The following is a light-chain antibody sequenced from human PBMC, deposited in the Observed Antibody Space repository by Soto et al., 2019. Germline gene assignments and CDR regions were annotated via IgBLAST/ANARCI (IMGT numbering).Light chain of an antibody. CDR2: SAS. CDR3: QQFYSAPIT. V-gene: IGKV1-39*01. CDR1: QTIKNY. J-gene: IGKJ5*01. Sequence: DIQMSPSPSSPSASVGESGNITLRASQTIKNYLNWYQQKPGRAPNLLIYSASTLHSGVPSRFSGTKSATDLTLTITSLQPEDFATYYCQQFYSAPITFGQGTRLEIK.